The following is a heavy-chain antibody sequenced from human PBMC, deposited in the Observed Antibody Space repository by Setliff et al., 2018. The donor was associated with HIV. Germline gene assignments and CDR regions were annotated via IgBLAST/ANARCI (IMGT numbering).Heavy chain of an antibody. D-gene: IGHD6-19*01. Sequence: SETLSLTCNVPGASTNAYFLSWVRHPAGKGLEWIGHIYTSGITNHNPSLKSRVTMSLDTSKEQFSLRLRSVTAADTAIYYCAREPSPSQWQPLYFDVWGRGILVTVSS. CDR1: GASTNAYF. V-gene: IGHV4-4*07. J-gene: IGHJ4*02. CDR2: IYTSGIT. CDR3: AREPSPSQWQPLYFDV.